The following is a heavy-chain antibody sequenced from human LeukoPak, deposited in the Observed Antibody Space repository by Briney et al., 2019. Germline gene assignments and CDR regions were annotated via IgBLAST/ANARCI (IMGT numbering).Heavy chain of an antibody. CDR2: ISWNSGSI. CDR3: ARRLSLRFDAFAV. D-gene: IGHD3-3*01. Sequence: PGGSLRLSCAASGFTFDDYAMHWVRQAPGKGLEWVSGISWNSGSIGYADSVKGRFTISRDNAKNSLYLQMNSLRAEDTALYFCARRLSLRFDAFAVWGPGTVVTVSS. V-gene: IGHV3-9*01. J-gene: IGHJ3*01. CDR1: GFTFDDYA.